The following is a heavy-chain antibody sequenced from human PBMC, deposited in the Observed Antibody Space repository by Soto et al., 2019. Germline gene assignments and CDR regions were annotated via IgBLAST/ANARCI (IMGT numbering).Heavy chain of an antibody. V-gene: IGHV1-69*12. CDR3: AGGNWNYRDDAFDI. D-gene: IGHD1-7*01. CDR1: GGTFSSYA. CDR2: IIPIFGTA. J-gene: IGHJ3*02. Sequence: QVQLVQSGAEVKKPGSSVKVSCKASGGTFSSYAISWVRQATGQGLEWMGGIIPIFGTANYAQKFQGRVTITADESTSTAYMELSSLRSEDTAVYYCAGGNWNYRDDAFDIWGQGTMVTVSS.